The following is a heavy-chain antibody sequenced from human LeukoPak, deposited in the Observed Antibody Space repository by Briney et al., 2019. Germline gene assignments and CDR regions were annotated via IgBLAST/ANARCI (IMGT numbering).Heavy chain of an antibody. J-gene: IGHJ4*02. CDR3: AKGGPHYGSGSYYAFDY. CDR1: GFTFTNFA. D-gene: IGHD3-10*01. V-gene: IGHV3-30*18. Sequence: PGGSLRLSRAASGFTFTNFAMHWVRQAPGKGLEWVTVISDDGNNKYFADSVKGRFTISRDNSKNTLYLQMNSLRAEDTAVYYCAKGGPHYGSGSYYAFDYWGQGTLVTVSS. CDR2: ISDDGNNK.